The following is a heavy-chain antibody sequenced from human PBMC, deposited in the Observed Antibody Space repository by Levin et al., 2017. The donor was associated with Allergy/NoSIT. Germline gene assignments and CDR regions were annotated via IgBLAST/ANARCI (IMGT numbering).Heavy chain of an antibody. D-gene: IGHD3-9*01. CDR3: ARQCYDILTGYYNFDY. CDR2: IYNSGST. J-gene: IGHJ4*02. V-gene: IGHV4-39*01. CDR1: GGSIRSSISY. Sequence: SQTLSLTCTVSGGSIRSSISYWGWIRQAPGKGLEWIGSIYNSGSTYYNPSLKSRVTTSVDTPKNQFSLKLSSVTAADTAVYYCARQCYDILTGYYNFDYWGQGTLVTVSS.